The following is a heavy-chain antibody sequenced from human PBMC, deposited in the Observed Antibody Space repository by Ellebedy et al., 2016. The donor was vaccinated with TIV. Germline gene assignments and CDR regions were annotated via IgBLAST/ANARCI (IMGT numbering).Heavy chain of an antibody. J-gene: IGHJ4*02. CDR1: RFTFSDHA. CDR3: ARRAGSTVGTPFVY. CDR2: ISGNGAST. D-gene: IGHD1-1*01. Sequence: PGGPLRLSCAASRFTFSDHAMTSVRHAPGKWLEWVSGISGNGASTYYADSVQGRFTISRDTSKNTVYLQMNSLTDEDTAVYYCARRAGSTVGTPFVYWGQGALVIVYS. V-gene: IGHV3-23*01.